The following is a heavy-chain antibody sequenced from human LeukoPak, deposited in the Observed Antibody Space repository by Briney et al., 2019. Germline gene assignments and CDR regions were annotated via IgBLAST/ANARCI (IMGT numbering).Heavy chain of an antibody. CDR2: IYYSGST. Sequence: PSETLSLTCTVSGGSISSGDYYWSWIRQPPGKGLEWIGYIYYSGSTCYNPSLKSRVTISVDTSKNQFSLKLSSVTGADTAVYYCAREPRRTAFDIWGQGTMVTVSS. V-gene: IGHV4-30-4*01. J-gene: IGHJ3*02. CDR3: AREPRRTAFDI. CDR1: GGSISSGDYY.